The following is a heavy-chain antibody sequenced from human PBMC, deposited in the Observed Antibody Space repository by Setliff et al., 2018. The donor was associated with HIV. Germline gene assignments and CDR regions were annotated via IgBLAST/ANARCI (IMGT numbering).Heavy chain of an antibody. CDR2: INHSGST. V-gene: IGHV4-34*01. D-gene: IGHD3-10*01. J-gene: IGHJ5*02. CDR3: SRAWFGEFRYNWFDP. CDR1: GGSFSGYY. Sequence: SETLSLTCAVYGGSFSGYYWNWIRQPPGKGLEWIGEINHSGSTNYNPSLKSRVTISVDTSKNQFSLKLTSVSAADTAVYYCSRAWFGEFRYNWFDPWGQGTLVTVSS.